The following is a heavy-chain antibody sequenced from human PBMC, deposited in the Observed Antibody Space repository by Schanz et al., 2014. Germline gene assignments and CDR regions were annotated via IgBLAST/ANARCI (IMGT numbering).Heavy chain of an antibody. J-gene: IGHJ4*02. D-gene: IGHD6-19*01. V-gene: IGHV3-23*04. Sequence: VQLVDSGGGLVKPGGSLRLSCTASGFTFSSYSMNWVRQAPGKGLEWVSAISGGGGTTYYADSVKGRFTISRDNSKNTLYLQMNSLRVEDTAVYYCAASSGWHPSTDYWGQGTLVTVSS. CDR1: GFTFSSYS. CDR2: ISGGGGTT. CDR3: AASSGWHPSTDY.